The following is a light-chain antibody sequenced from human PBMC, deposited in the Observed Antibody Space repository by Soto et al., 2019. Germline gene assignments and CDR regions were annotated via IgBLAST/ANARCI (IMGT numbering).Light chain of an antibody. CDR1: QSVSSY. Sequence: EIVLTQSPATLSLSPGERATLSCRARQSVSSYLAWYQQKPGQAPRLLIYDASNRATGIPARFSGSGSGTDFTLTISSLEPDDFAVYYCQQRSAWPSTFGGGTKVQIK. V-gene: IGKV3-11*01. J-gene: IGKJ4*01. CDR2: DAS. CDR3: QQRSAWPST.